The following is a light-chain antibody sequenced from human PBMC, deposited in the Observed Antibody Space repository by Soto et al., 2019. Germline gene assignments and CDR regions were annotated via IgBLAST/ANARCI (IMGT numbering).Light chain of an antibody. CDR2: WAS. Sequence: ILKPQSTDSLAVSLGERATINWKSSQSVLYSSNNKNYLAWYQQKQGQPPKLLIYWASTRESGVPDRFSGSGSGTDFTLTISSLQAEDVAVYYCQQYYSTPRTFGQGTKVDIK. V-gene: IGKV4-1*01. J-gene: IGKJ1*01. CDR3: QQYYSTPRT. CDR1: QSVLYSSNNKNY.